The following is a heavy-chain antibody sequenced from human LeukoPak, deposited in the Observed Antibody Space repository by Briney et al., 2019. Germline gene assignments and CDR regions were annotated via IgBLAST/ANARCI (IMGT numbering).Heavy chain of an antibody. CDR2: IYYSGST. CDR1: GGSISSYY. D-gene: IGHD1-26*01. J-gene: IGHJ4*02. CDR3: ARSGSTAFDY. Sequence: PSETLSLTCTVSGGSISSYYWSWIRQPPGKGLEWIGYIYYSGSTNYNPSLKSRVTISVDTSKNQFSLKLSSVTAADTAVYFCARSGSTAFDYWGQGTQVTVSS. V-gene: IGHV4-59*01.